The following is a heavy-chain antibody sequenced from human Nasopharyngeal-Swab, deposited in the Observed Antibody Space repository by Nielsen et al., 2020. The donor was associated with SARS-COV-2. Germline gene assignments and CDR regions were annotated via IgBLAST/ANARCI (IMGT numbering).Heavy chain of an antibody. J-gene: IGHJ6*02. D-gene: IGHD2-21*01. CDR3: VRVFGVGIPEVLYYLYYGMDV. Sequence: SETLSLTCTVSGGSISRNNWWAWVRQPPGKGLQWIGEVGHRGSTNYNPSLESRVTISLDESKNQFSLNLRSVTTADTAVYFCVRVFGVGIPEVLYYLYYGMDVWGQGTTVTVSS. CDR1: GGSISRNNW. V-gene: IGHV4-4*02. CDR2: VGHRGST.